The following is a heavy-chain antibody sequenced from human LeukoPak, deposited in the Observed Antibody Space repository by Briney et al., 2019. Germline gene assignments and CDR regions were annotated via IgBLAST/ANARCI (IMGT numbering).Heavy chain of an antibody. CDR3: AGGGSLRSYGMDV. V-gene: IGHV1-69*06. J-gene: IGHJ6*04. D-gene: IGHD2-15*01. CDR1: GYSFTSYW. CDR2: IIPIFGTA. Sequence: KISCKGSGYSFTSYWIGWVRQAPGQGLEWMGGIIPIFGTANYAQKFQGRVTITADKSTSTAYMELSSLRSEDTAVYYCAGGGSLRSYGMDVWGKGTTVTVSS.